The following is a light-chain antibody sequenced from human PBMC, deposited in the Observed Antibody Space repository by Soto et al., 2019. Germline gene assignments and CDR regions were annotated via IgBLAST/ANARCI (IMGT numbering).Light chain of an antibody. CDR1: QSIGTW. V-gene: IGKV1-5*01. J-gene: IGKJ4*01. CDR2: DAS. Sequence: DIQMTQSPSTLSASVGDRVTITCRASQSIGTWLAWYQQKPGKVPKVLIYDASRLESGVPSRFSASGSGTDFSFTISSLQPDDIATYFCQQCDDLPLTFGGGTKVDIK. CDR3: QQCDDLPLT.